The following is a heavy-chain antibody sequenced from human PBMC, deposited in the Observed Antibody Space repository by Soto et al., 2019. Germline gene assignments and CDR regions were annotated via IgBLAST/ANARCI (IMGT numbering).Heavy chain of an antibody. CDR2: IIPLFGTA. D-gene: IGHD2-21*02. V-gene: IGHV1-69*12. CDR3: ARTSVVTAIHWYFDL. CDR1: GGTFSSYA. Sequence: QVQLVQSGAEVKKPGASVKVSCKASGGTFSSYAISWVRQAPGQGLEWMGGIIPLFGTANYAQKFQGRVTITADESTSTAYMELSSLRSEDTAVYYCARTSVVTAIHWYFDLWGRGTLVTVSS. J-gene: IGHJ2*01.